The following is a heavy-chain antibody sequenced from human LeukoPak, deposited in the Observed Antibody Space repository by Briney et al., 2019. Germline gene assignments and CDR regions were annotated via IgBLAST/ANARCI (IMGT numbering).Heavy chain of an antibody. V-gene: IGHV1-2*02. Sequence: ASVKVSCKASGYTFTAYYIHWVRQAPEQGLEWMGWINPNTGATNYAQKFQGRVTMTRDTSITTADMELTRLTYDDTAVYYCARVGTTVTTLSWFDPWGQGTLVTVSS. J-gene: IGHJ5*02. D-gene: IGHD4-17*01. CDR3: ARVGTTVTTLSWFDP. CDR2: INPNTGAT. CDR1: GYTFTAYY.